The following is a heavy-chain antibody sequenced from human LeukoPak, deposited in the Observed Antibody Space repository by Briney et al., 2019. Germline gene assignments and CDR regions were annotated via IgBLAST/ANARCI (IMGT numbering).Heavy chain of an antibody. CDR3: AKGAREPPNYYGSGSYWALFDY. V-gene: IGHV3-23*01. Sequence: PGGSLRLSCADSGFTFSRYWMHWVRQAPGKGLEWVSAISGSGGSTYYADSVKGRFTISRDNSKNTLYLQMNSLRAEDTAVYYCAKGAREPPNYYGSGSYWALFDYWGQGTLVTVSS. CDR1: GFTFSRYW. D-gene: IGHD3-10*01. J-gene: IGHJ4*02. CDR2: ISGSGGST.